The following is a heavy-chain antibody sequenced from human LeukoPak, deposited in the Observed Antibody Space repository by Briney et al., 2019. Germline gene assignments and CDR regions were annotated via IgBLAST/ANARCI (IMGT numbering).Heavy chain of an antibody. V-gene: IGHV3-30*01. Sequence: DSVKGRFTISRDKSTNTLHLQMNSLRAEDTAVYYCARSDILTGYLQYYFDYWGQGTLVTVSS. CDR3: ARSDILTGYLQYYFDY. J-gene: IGHJ4*02. D-gene: IGHD3-9*01.